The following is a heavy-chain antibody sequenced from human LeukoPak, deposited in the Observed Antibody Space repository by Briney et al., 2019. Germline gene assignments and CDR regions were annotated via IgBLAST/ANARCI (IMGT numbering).Heavy chain of an antibody. V-gene: IGHV4-34*01. CDR2: INHSGST. D-gene: IGHD3-9*01. Sequence: SETLSLTCAVYGGSFSGYYWSRIRQPPGKGLEWIGEINHSGSTNYNPSLKSRVTISVDTSKNQFSLKLSSVTAADTAVYYCARGRGYDILTGYFSYYFDYWGQGTLVTVSS. J-gene: IGHJ4*02. CDR1: GGSFSGYY. CDR3: ARGRGYDILTGYFSYYFDY.